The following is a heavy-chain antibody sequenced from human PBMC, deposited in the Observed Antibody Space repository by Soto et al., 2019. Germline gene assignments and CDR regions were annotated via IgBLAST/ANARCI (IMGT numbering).Heavy chain of an antibody. D-gene: IGHD2-2*01. CDR1: NGSISSAIYY. CDR3: AGRSSLASVELFVVRISKYNWIDP. V-gene: IGHV4-39*01. J-gene: IGHJ5*02. Sequence: QLQLQESGPGLVKPSETLSLTCTVSNGSISSAIYYWGWIRQPPGKGLEWIGSIYHSGSTYYNPSHQARVTMSVDTSKNQFSLKLSSVTAADTAVYFCAGRSSLASVELFVVRISKYNWIDPWGQGTLVTFSS. CDR2: IYHSGST.